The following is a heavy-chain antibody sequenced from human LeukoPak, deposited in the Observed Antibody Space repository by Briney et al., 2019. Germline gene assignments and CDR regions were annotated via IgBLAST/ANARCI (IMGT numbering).Heavy chain of an antibody. D-gene: IGHD3-10*01. V-gene: IGHV4-38-2*02. J-gene: IGHJ5*02. CDR1: GYSITSGYY. CDR2: IYHGGPT. CDR3: ARLPGPNWIDP. Sequence: SETLLLTCSVSGYSITSGYYWGWIRQPPGNGLEWIGGIYHGGPTYYNPSLMSRVTMSVDTSKNQFSLKLSSVTAADTAVYYCARLPGPNWIDPWGQGTLVTVSP.